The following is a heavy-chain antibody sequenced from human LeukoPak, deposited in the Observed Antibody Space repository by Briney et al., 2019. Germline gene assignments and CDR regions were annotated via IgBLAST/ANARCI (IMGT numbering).Heavy chain of an antibody. V-gene: IGHV1-2*02. CDR3: ARGGWLVK. Sequence: VASVKVSCKASGYTFSAYYIHWVRQAPGQGLEWMGWINPNSGGTNYAQKFQGRVTVTNDTSISTAYMELSSLRSDDTAVYYCARGGWLVKWGQGTLVTVSS. CDR1: GYTFSAYY. J-gene: IGHJ4*02. D-gene: IGHD6-19*01. CDR2: INPNSGGT.